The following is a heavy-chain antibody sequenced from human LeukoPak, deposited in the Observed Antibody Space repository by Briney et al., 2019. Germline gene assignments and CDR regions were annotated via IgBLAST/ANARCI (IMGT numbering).Heavy chain of an antibody. V-gene: IGHV3-74*01. CDR1: GFTFSSYW. CDR3: VRDSQDGYLFDY. Sequence: GGSLRLSCAASGFTFSSYWMHWVRQAPGKGLVWVSRINSDGSSTSYADSVKGRFTISRDNAKSSLYLQMNSLRDEDTAVYYCVRDSQDGYLFDYWGQGTLVTVSS. D-gene: IGHD5-24*01. CDR2: INSDGSST. J-gene: IGHJ4*02.